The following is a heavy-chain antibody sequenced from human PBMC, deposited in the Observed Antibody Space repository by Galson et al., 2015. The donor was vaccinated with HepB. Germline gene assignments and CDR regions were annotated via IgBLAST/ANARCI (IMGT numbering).Heavy chain of an antibody. D-gene: IGHD2-15*01. V-gene: IGHV3-33*01. CDR2: IWYDGSNK. CDR1: GFTFSSYG. CDR3: ARDQGYCSGGSCYTRNYYYYYGMDV. Sequence: SLRLSCAASGFTFSSYGMHWVRQAPGKGLEWVAVIWYDGSNKYYADSVKGRFTISRDNSKNTLYLQMNSLRAEDTAVYYCARDQGYCSGGSCYTRNYYYYYGMDVWGQGTTVTVSS. J-gene: IGHJ6*02.